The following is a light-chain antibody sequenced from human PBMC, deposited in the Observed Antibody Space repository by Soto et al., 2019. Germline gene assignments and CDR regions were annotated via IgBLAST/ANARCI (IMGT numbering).Light chain of an antibody. CDR3: QQYNNWPIT. CDR1: QSISSN. V-gene: IGKV3-15*01. J-gene: IGKJ5*01. Sequence: EIVMTQSPATLSVSPGERATLSCRASQSISSNFAWYQQRPGQAPRLLIFGASTRATDVPARFSGSGSGTEFTLTISSLQSEDFAVYYCQQYNNWPITFGQGTRLEIK. CDR2: GAS.